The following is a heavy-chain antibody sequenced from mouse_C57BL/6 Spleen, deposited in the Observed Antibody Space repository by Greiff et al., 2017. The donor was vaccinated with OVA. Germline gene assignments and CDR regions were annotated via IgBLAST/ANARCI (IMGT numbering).Heavy chain of an antibody. CDR1: GFSLSTFGMG. D-gene: IGHD1-1*01. V-gene: IGHV8-8*01. Sequence: QVTLKESGPGILQPSQTLSLTCSFSGFSLSTFGMGVGWIRQPSGKGLEWLAHIWWDDDKYYNPALKSRITISKDTSKNQVFLKIANVDTAETATYYCARIGDYYGSSGEAGAMDYWGQGTSVTVSS. J-gene: IGHJ4*01. CDR2: IWWDDDK. CDR3: ARIGDYYGSSGEAGAMDY.